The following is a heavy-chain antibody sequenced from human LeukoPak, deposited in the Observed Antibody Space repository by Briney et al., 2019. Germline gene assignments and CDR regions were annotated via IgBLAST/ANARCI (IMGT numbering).Heavy chain of an antibody. V-gene: IGHV4-59*12. CDR3: ARVDYYYDSSGYHHYYYFDY. CDR1: GGSISSYY. Sequence: SETLSLTCTVSGGSISSYYWNWIRQPPGKGLEWIGYIYYSGSTNYSPSLKSRVTISVDTSKNQFSLKLSSVTAADTAVYYCARVDYYYDSSGYHHYYYFDYWGQGTLVTVSS. CDR2: IYYSGST. J-gene: IGHJ4*02. D-gene: IGHD3-22*01.